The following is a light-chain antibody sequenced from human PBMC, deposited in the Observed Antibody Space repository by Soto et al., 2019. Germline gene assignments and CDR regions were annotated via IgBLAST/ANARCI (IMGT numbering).Light chain of an antibody. CDR2: GAS. CDR1: QSVSSY. V-gene: IGKV3-11*01. Sequence: EIVLTQSPATLSLSPGERATLSCRASQSVSSYLAWYQQKPGQAPRLLIYGASSRATGIPDRFSGSGSGTDFTLTISRLEPEDFAVYYCQQHNNWPITFGQGTRLEI. CDR3: QQHNNWPIT. J-gene: IGKJ5*01.